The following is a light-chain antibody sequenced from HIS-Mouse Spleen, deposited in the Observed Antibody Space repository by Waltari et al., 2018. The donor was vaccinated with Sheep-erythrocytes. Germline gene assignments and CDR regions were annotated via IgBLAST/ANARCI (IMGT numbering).Light chain of an antibody. J-gene: IGLJ1*01. CDR2: KDS. CDR1: ALPKQY. V-gene: IGLV3-25*03. CDR3: QSADSSGTYV. Sequence: SYELTQPPSASVSPGQTARITCPGDALPKQYAYWYQQKPGQAPVLVIDKDSERPSGIPERFSGSSSGTTVTLTISGVQAEDEADYYCQSADSSGTYVFGTGTKVTVL.